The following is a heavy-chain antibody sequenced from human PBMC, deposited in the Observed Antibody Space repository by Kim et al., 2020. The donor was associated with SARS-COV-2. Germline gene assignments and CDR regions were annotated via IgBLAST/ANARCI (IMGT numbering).Heavy chain of an antibody. CDR3: AKMSSSSLQGY. J-gene: IGHJ4*02. CDR1: GFTFSNFW. D-gene: IGHD2-2*01. Sequence: GGSLRLSCAASGFTFSNFWMSWVRQAPGKGLEWVAHIKKDGSEKYYVDSVKGRFTISRDNAKNSLYLQMNSLSAEDTSLYYCAKMSSSSLQGYWGQGTLVTLSS. V-gene: IGHV3-7*01. CDR2: IKKDGSEK.